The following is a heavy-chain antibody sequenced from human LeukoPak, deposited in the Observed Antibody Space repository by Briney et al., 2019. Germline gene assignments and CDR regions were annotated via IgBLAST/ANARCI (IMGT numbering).Heavy chain of an antibody. CDR1: GFTFSSYS. J-gene: IGHJ3*02. D-gene: IGHD3-3*01. Sequence: KTGGSLRLSCAASGFTFSSYSMNWVRQAPGKGLEWVSSISGSSSYIYYADSVKGRFTISRDNAKNSLYLQMNSLRAEDTAVYYCARVADFWSAPWEGAFDIWGQGTMVTVSS. CDR3: ARVADFWSAPWEGAFDI. V-gene: IGHV3-21*01. CDR2: ISGSSSYI.